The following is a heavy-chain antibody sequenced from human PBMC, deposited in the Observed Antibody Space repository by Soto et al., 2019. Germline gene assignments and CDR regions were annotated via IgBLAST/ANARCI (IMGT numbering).Heavy chain of an antibody. Sequence: QPGGCLRLSCSASVFTFSSYWMHWVRQAPGKGLVWVSRINTDEGTTTYAGSVKGRFTISRDNAKNTLYLQMNSLRAEDTAVYYCVRARGGYRVVHWGHGTQFTVP. CDR2: INTDEGTT. CDR1: VFTFSSYW. D-gene: IGHD3-22*01. J-gene: IGHJ4*01. V-gene: IGHV3-74*01. CDR3: VRARGGYRVVH.